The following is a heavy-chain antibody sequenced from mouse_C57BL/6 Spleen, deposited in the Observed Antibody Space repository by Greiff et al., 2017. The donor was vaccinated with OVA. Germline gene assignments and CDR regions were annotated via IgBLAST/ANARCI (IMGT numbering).Heavy chain of an antibody. Sequence: QVQLKESGAELVRPGASVKMSCKASGYTFTSYNMHWVKQTPRQGLEWIGAIYPGNGDTSYNQKFKGKATLTVDKSSSTAYMQLSSLTSEDSAVYFCASYGSSIYAMDYWGQGTSVTVSS. CDR3: ASYGSSIYAMDY. CDR1: GYTFTSYN. J-gene: IGHJ4*01. CDR2: IYPGNGDT. V-gene: IGHV1-12*01. D-gene: IGHD1-1*01.